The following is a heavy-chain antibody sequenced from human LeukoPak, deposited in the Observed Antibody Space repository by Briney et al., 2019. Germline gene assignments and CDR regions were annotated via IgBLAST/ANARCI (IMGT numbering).Heavy chain of an antibody. Sequence: SETLSLTCTVSGGSISSSSYYWGWIRQPPGKGLEWIGSIYYTGSTYYNPSLKSRVTIFVDTSKNHFSLKLSSVTPADTAVYYCARQGYNGYDSPFYFDYWGQGTLVTVSS. CDR2: IYYTGST. V-gene: IGHV4-39*01. CDR3: ARQGYNGYDSPFYFDY. D-gene: IGHD5-12*01. J-gene: IGHJ4*02. CDR1: GGSISSSSYY.